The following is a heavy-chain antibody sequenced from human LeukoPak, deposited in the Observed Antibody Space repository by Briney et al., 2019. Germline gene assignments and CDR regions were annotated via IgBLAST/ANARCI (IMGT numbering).Heavy chain of an antibody. J-gene: IGHJ4*02. CDR1: GFTFSSYA. V-gene: IGHV3-30-3*01. Sequence: PGRSLRLSCAASGFTFSSYAMHWVRQAPGKGLEWVAVISYDGSNKYYADSVKGRFTISRDNSKNTLYLQMNSLRAEDTAVYYCAKDPGGMGDYWGQGTLVTVSS. D-gene: IGHD2-15*01. CDR2: ISYDGSNK. CDR3: AKDPGGMGDY.